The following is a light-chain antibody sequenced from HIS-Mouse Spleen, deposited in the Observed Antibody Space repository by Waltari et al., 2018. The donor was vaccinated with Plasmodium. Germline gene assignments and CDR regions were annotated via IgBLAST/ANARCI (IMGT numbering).Light chain of an antibody. Sequence: SYELTQPPSVSVSPGQTACITCSGDTLGDKYACWYQQKPGQAPVLVIYQDSKRPSGIPERFSGSNSGNTATLTISGTQAMDEADYYCQAWDSSTVVFGGGTKLTVL. J-gene: IGLJ2*01. V-gene: IGLV3-1*01. CDR3: QAWDSSTVV. CDR1: TLGDKY. CDR2: QDS.